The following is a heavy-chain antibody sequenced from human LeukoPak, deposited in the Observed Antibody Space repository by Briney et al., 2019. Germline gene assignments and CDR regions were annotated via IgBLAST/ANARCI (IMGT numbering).Heavy chain of an antibody. Sequence: GESLKISCKGSGYSFATYWIGWVRQMPGKGLEWMGIIYPGDSDTRYSPSFQGQVTISADKSIKTAYLQWSSLKTSDTAIYYCARGHYQLYVFEYWGQGTLVTVSS. CDR1: GYSFATYW. V-gene: IGHV5-51*01. CDR3: ARGHYQLYVFEY. CDR2: IYPGDSDT. J-gene: IGHJ4*02. D-gene: IGHD2-2*02.